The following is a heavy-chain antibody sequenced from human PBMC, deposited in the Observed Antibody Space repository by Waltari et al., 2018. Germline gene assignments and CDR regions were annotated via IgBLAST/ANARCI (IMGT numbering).Heavy chain of an antibody. Sequence: QVQLQESGPGLVKPSETLSLTCTVSGGSISSYYWSWIRQPPGKGLEWIGYIYYSGSTNYNPSLKSRVTISVDTSKNQFSLKLSSVTAADTAVYYCARLDTAIWSGYSHWYFDLWGRGTLVTVSS. CDR2: IYYSGST. V-gene: IGHV4-59*01. D-gene: IGHD3-3*01. J-gene: IGHJ2*01. CDR1: GGSISSYY. CDR3: ARLDTAIWSGYSHWYFDL.